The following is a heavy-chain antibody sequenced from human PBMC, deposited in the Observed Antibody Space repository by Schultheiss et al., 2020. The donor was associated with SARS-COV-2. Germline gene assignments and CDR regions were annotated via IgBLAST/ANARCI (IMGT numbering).Heavy chain of an antibody. CDR1: GFTFTSYA. D-gene: IGHD2-15*01. CDR3: ARARGYSQSRFDV. Sequence: GGSLRLSCAASGFTFTSYAMTWVRLAPPRGLEWVSSISSSSSYIYYADSVKGRFTISRDNAKKSVYLQMNSLRADDTAIYYCARARGYSQSRFDVWGQGTTVTVSS. CDR2: ISSSSSYI. V-gene: IGHV3-21*01. J-gene: IGHJ6*02.